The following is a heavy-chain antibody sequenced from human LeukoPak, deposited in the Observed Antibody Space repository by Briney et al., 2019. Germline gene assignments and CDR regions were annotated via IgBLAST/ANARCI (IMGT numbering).Heavy chain of an antibody. CDR1: GGSISSGSYY. CDR3: ARDHCSGGSCYQDYYYYYMDV. J-gene: IGHJ6*03. CDR2: IYTSGST. D-gene: IGHD2-15*01. V-gene: IGHV4-61*02. Sequence: PSQTLSLTCTVSGGSISSGSYYWSWIRQPAGKGLEWIGRIYTSGSTNYNPSLKSRVTISVDTSKTKFSLKLSSVTAADTAVYYCARDHCSGGSCYQDYYYYYMDVWGKGTTVTVSS.